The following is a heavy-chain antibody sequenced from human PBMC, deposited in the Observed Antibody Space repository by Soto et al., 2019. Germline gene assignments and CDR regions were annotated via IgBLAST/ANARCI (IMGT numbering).Heavy chain of an antibody. V-gene: IGHV3-7*01. CDR3: ARDEGANVGYYYYDYIGV. J-gene: IGHJ6*03. Sequence: EVQLVESGGGLVQPGGSLRLSCAASGFTFSSYWMSWVRQAPGKGLEWVANIKQDGSEKYYVDSVKGRFTISRDNAKNSLYLQMNSLRDEDTAVYYCARDEGANVGYYYYDYIGVWGKGTTVTVSS. CDR1: GFTFSSYW. D-gene: IGHD1-26*01. CDR2: IKQDGSEK.